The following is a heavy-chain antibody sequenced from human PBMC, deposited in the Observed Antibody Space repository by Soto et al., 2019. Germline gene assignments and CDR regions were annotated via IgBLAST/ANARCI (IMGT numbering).Heavy chain of an antibody. CDR2: ISDSGGST. J-gene: IGHJ3*02. V-gene: IGHV3-23*01. Sequence: EVQLLESGGGLVQPGGSLRLSCAASGFTSYAMNWVRQAPGKGLEWVSLISDSGGSTYYADSVKGRFTISRDNSKNTLYLQMNSLRAEDTAVYYCAKESNSGSYFPIWGQGTMVTVSS. D-gene: IGHD1-26*01. CDR3: AKESNSGSYFPI. CDR1: GFTSYA.